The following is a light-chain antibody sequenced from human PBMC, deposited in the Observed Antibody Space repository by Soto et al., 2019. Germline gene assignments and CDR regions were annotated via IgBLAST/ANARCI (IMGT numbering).Light chain of an antibody. Sequence: QSVLTQPPSVSGAPGQRVTISCTGSSSNIGAGYDVHWYQRLPGTAPKLLIYGNSNRPSGVPDRFSGSKSGTSASLAITGLQAEDEADYYCQSSDTSLSGSYVLGTGPNVTVL. CDR3: QSSDTSLSGSYV. CDR1: SSNIGAGYD. J-gene: IGLJ1*01. CDR2: GNS. V-gene: IGLV1-40*01.